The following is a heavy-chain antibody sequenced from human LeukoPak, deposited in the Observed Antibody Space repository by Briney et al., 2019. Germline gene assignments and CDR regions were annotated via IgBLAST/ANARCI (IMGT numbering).Heavy chain of an antibody. V-gene: IGHV4-39*07. CDR3: ARGNSDDFWSGYYKYYYYYMDV. J-gene: IGHJ6*03. Sequence: KSSETLSLTCTVSGGSISSTSYYWGWIRQPPGKGLEWIGSIYYSGSTNYNPSLKSRVIISVGTSKNQFSLKLSSVTAADTAVYYCARGNSDDFWSGYYKYYYYYMDVWGKGTTVTVSS. D-gene: IGHD3-3*01. CDR1: GGSISSTSYY. CDR2: IYYSGST.